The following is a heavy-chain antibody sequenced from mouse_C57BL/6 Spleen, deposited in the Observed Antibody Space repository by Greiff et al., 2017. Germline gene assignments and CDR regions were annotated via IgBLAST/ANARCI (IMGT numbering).Heavy chain of an antibody. Sequence: EVKLMESGGGLVKPGGSLKLSCAASGFTFSDYGMHWVRQAPEKGLEWVAYISSGGSTIYYADTVKGRFTISRDNAKNTLFLQMNSLMSEDTAMYYWAREGCYYGCSSPWFACWGQGALVTVAA. V-gene: IGHV5-17*01. CDR1: GFTFSDYG. CDR2: ISSGGSTI. D-gene: IGHD1-1*01. J-gene: IGHJ3*01. CDR3: AREGCYYGCSSPWFAC.